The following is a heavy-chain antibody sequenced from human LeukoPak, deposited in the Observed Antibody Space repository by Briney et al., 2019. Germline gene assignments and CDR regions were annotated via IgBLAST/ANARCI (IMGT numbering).Heavy chain of an antibody. Sequence: GGSLRLSCAALGFTFSSYSMNWVRQAPGKGLEWVSSISSSSYIHSADSVRGRFTISRDNAKNSLFLQMNSLRAEDTAVYYCARDEWGDAFDIWGQGTMVTVFS. D-gene: IGHD1-26*01. V-gene: IGHV3-21*01. CDR2: ISSSSYI. J-gene: IGHJ3*02. CDR1: GFTFSSYS. CDR3: ARDEWGDAFDI.